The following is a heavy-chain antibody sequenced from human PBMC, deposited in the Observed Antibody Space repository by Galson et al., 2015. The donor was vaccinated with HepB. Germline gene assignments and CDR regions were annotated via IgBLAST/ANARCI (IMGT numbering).Heavy chain of an antibody. CDR3: ATQIILTDEGGWFDP. D-gene: IGHD3-9*01. Sequence: SETLSLTCTVSGGSISSSSYYWGWIRQPPGTGLEWIGSIYYSGSIYYNPSLKSRVTISVDTSKNQFSLKLSSVTAADTAVYYCATQIILTDEGGWFDPWGQGTLVTVSS. CDR1: GGSISSSSYY. V-gene: IGHV4-39*01. J-gene: IGHJ5*02. CDR2: IYYSGSI.